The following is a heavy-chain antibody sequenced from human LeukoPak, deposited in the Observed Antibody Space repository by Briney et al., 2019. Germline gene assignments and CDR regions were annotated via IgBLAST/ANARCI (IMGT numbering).Heavy chain of an antibody. Sequence: SETLSLTCTVSGVSISSSSYYWGWIRQPPGKGLEWIGSINYSGSTYYNPSLKSRVTIFVDTSKNQFSLKLSSVTAADTAVYYCARMGYSSGWYNDYWGQGTLVTVSS. J-gene: IGHJ4*02. D-gene: IGHD6-19*01. V-gene: IGHV4-39*07. CDR2: INYSGST. CDR1: GVSISSSSYY. CDR3: ARMGYSSGWYNDY.